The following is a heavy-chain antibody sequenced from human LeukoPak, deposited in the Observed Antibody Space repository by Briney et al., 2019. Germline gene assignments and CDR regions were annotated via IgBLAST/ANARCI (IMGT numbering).Heavy chain of an antibody. CDR1: GFTFPGYW. CDR3: ARMTEYSFDP. D-gene: IGHD2-21*01. V-gene: IGHV3-7*04. Sequence: GGSLRLSCAASGFTFPGYWMTWVRHPPGKGLEWVANINSDGSEKYYVGSVKSRFTVSRGNAKKSLNLQLNSLRAEDTAVYFCARMTEYSFDPWCQGTLVTVSS. CDR2: INSDGSEK. J-gene: IGHJ5*02.